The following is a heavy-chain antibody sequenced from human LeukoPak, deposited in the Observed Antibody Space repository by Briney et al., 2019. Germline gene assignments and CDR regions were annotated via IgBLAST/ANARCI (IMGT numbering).Heavy chain of an antibody. V-gene: IGHV3-23*01. CDR3: AKAFYGDYIERFHI. Sequence: PGGSLRLSRAASGFTFTSYAMSWVRQAPGKGLEWVSGIRGSDGETYYAHSVKGRFTISRDNSRNTVYLQMNSLRGEDTALYHCAKAFYGDYIERFHIWGQGIMVTVSS. CDR1: GFTFTSYA. J-gene: IGHJ3*02. CDR2: IRGSDGET. D-gene: IGHD4-17*01.